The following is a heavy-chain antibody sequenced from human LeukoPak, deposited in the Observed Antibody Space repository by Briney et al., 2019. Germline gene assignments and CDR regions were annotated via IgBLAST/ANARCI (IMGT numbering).Heavy chain of an antibody. CDR1: GYTFTSYG. CDR2: LSAYNGNT. CDR3: ARDSSGWYRYYYYYMDV. V-gene: IGHV1-18*01. Sequence: ASVKLSCKSSGYTFTSYGFSWVRQPPGQGLEWMGCLSAYNGNTNYAQKLQGRVTMTTDTSTSTAYMELRSLRSDDTAVYYCARDSSGWYRYYYYYMDVWGKGTTVTGAS. J-gene: IGHJ6*03. D-gene: IGHD6-19*01.